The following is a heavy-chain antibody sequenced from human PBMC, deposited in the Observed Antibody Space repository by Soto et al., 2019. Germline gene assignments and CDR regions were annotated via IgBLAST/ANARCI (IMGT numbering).Heavy chain of an antibody. V-gene: IGHV3-11*06. CDR2: ISTTSDYT. CDR3: ARDRDLTSSWSFDY. D-gene: IGHD6-13*01. CDR1: GFTFSDYY. J-gene: IGHJ4*02. Sequence: LRLSCAASGFTFSDYYMTWIRQAPGEGLEWVSYISTTSDYTNYADSVKGRFTISRDNAKNSLYLQMNSLRAEDTAVYYCARDRDLTSSWSFDYWGQGTLVTAPQ.